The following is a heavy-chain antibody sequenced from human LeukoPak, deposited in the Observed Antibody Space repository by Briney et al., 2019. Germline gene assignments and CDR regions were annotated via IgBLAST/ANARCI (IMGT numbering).Heavy chain of an antibody. D-gene: IGHD3-22*01. V-gene: IGHV3-21*01. CDR3: ARDAYDSSGLDY. CDR2: ISSSSSYI. J-gene: IGHJ4*02. CDR1: AFTFSSYS. Sequence: GRSLRLSCAASAFTFSSYSMNCVRPAPGKGLEWVSSISSSSSYIYYADSVKSRFIISRDNAKNSLYLQMNSLRAEDTAVYYCARDAYDSSGLDYWGQGTLVTVSS.